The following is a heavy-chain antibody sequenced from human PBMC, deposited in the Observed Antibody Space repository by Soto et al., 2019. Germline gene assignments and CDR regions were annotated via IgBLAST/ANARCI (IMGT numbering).Heavy chain of an antibody. V-gene: IGHV4-61*01. D-gene: IGHD6-13*01. CDR1: GGSVSSGSYY. Sequence: QVQLQESGPGLVKPSETLSLTCTVSGGSVSSGSYYWSWIRQPPGKGLEWIGYIYYSGSTNYNPSLKSRVTISVDTSKNQFSLKLSSVIAADTAVYYCARVSSSWYYFDYWGQGTLVTVSS. CDR3: ARVSSSWYYFDY. J-gene: IGHJ4*02. CDR2: IYYSGST.